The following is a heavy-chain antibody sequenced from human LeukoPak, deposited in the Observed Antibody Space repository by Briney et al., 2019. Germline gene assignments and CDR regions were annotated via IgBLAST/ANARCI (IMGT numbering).Heavy chain of an antibody. D-gene: IGHD3-22*01. CDR2: INPNSGGT. Sequence: ASVKVSCKASGYTFTGYYMHWVRQAPGQGLEWMGWINPNSGGTNYAQKLQGRVTMTTDTSTSTAYMELRSLRSDDTAVYYCARVVTMIWNEYYYYYMDVWGKGTTVTVSS. CDR3: ARVVTMIWNEYYYYYMDV. V-gene: IGHV1-2*02. CDR1: GYTFTGYY. J-gene: IGHJ6*03.